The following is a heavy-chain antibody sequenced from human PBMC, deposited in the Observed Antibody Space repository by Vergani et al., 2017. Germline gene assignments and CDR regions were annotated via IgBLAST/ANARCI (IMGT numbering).Heavy chain of an antibody. CDR3: AKAASRNYYDSSGYYKY. CDR1: GFTFSSYS. CDR2: ISSSSSTI. D-gene: IGHD3-22*01. V-gene: IGHV3-48*01. Sequence: EVQLVESGGGLVQPGGSLRLSCAASGFTFSSYSMNWVRQAPGKGLEWVSYISSSSSTIYYADSVKGRFTISRDNAKNSLYLQMNSLRAEDTALYYCAKAASRNYYDSSGYYKYWGQGTLVTVSS. J-gene: IGHJ4*02.